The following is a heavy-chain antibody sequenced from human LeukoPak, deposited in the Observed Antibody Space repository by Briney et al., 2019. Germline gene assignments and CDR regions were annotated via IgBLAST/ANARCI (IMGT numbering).Heavy chain of an antibody. D-gene: IGHD2-8*01. J-gene: IGHJ4*02. V-gene: IGHV3-49*03. CDR2: IRSKAYGGTT. CDR3: TKAIPDCTNGVCYAYYFDY. Sequence: GGSLRLSCTASGFTFGDYAMSWFRQAPGKGLEWVGFIRSKAYGGTTEYAASVKGRFTISRDDSKSIAYLQMNSLKTEDTAVYYCTKAIPDCTNGVCYAYYFDYWGQGTLVTVSS. CDR1: GFTFGDYA.